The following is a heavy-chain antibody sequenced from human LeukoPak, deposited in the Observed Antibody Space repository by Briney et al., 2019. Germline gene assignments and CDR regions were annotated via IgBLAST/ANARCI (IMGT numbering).Heavy chain of an antibody. CDR2: MYPGDSDT. CDR3: ARHPGVVPELVDY. D-gene: IGHD2-2*01. CDR1: GYSFTTYW. J-gene: IGHJ4*02. Sequence: GASLKISCKASGYSFTTYWIGWVRQMPGNGLEWMGIMYPGDSDTRYSPSFQGQVTISADKSISTAYLQWTSLKASDTAMYYCARHPGVVPELVDYWGQGTLVTVSS. V-gene: IGHV5-51*01.